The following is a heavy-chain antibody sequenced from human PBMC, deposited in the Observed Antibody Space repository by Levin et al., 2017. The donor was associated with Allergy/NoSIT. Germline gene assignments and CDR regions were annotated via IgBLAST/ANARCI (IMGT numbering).Heavy chain of an antibody. Sequence: SGESLKISCAASGFTFSDYYMSWIRQAPGKGLEWISYISTSSSYISYADSVKGRFTISRDNAKNSVYLQMNSLGAGDTAVYYCARDLGDSGRHFFDHWGQGILVTVSS. CDR1: GFTFSDYY. D-gene: IGHD3-10*01. J-gene: IGHJ4*02. CDR3: ARDLGDSGRHFFDH. V-gene: IGHV3-11*05. CDR2: ISTSSSYI.